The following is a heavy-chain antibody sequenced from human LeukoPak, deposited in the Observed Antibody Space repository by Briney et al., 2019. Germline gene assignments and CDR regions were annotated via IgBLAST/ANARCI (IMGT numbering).Heavy chain of an antibody. CDR1: GLTFSNSG. D-gene: IGHD3-10*01. V-gene: IGHV3-23*01. J-gene: IGHJ6*03. CDR2: ISGSNTNT. CDR3: AKGGHVLLWFGELSDYYYMDV. Sequence: GGSLRLSCATSGLTFSNSGMSWVRQAPGKGLEWVSSISGSNTNTYYADSVKGRFTISRDNSKNTLYLQMNSLRAEDTAVYYCAKGGHVLLWFGELSDYYYMDVWGKGTTVTISS.